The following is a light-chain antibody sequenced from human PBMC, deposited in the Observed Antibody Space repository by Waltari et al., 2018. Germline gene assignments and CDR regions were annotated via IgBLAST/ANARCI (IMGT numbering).Light chain of an antibody. CDR1: QSVASW. CDR2: KAS. CDR3: QQYSSYPVT. V-gene: IGKV1-5*03. Sequence: DIQMTQSPSTLSASVGDRVPITCRASQSVASWLDWYQQRPGRAPNLLIFKASTVESGVPSRFSGSGSGTEFSLTITSLQPDDFATYFCQQYSSYPVTFGGGTKVDI. J-gene: IGKJ4*01.